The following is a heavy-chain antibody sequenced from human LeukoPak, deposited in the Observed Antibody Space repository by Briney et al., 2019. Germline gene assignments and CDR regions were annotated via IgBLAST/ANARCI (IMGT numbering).Heavy chain of an antibody. V-gene: IGHV1-69*05. J-gene: IGHJ3*01. CDR3: ASDTSHTGGYYYREDAFDV. CDR1: GGTFSSYA. Sequence: GASVKVSCKASGGTFSSYAISWVRQAPGQGLEWMGGIIPIFGTANYAQKFQGRVTMTRDTSISTAYMELNSLTSEDTAVYYCASDTSHTGGYYYREDAFDVWGQGTMVTVSS. D-gene: IGHD3-22*01. CDR2: IIPIFGTA.